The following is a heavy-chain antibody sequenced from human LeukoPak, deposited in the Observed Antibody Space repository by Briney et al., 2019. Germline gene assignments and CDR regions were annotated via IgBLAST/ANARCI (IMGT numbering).Heavy chain of an antibody. CDR1: GYTLTGYY. V-gene: IGHV1-2*02. J-gene: IGHJ5*02. CDR2: RNPNSGGT. D-gene: IGHD3-16*02. Sequence: ASVKVSCKASGYTLTGYYMHWVRQAPGQGFEWMGWRNPNSGGTKYAQKFQGRVTMTRDTSISTAYMELSRLRSDNTAMYYCARDKLGLGELSLYDQWGQGTLVTVFS. CDR3: ARDKLGLGELSLYDQ.